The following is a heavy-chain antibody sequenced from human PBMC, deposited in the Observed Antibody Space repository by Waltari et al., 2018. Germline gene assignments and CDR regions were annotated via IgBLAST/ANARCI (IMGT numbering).Heavy chain of an antibody. V-gene: IGHV3-23*01. CDR3: VKGGWLDD. CDR2: IGDARGVRDAGSYT. CDR1: GFTFSTYA. D-gene: IGHD6-19*01. J-gene: IGHJ4*02. Sequence: ELQLSESGGGAIQQGGSLRLSCAASGFTFSTYAMTWVRQAPGKGLEWVSAIGDARGVRDAGSYTHYADSVRGRFIISRDDSTNTLYLQMNNLRVEDTAVYYCVKGGWLDDWGQGTLVTVSS.